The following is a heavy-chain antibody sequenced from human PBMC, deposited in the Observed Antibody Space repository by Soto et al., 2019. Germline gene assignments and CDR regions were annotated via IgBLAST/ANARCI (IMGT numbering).Heavy chain of an antibody. V-gene: IGHV1-46*01. J-gene: IGHJ6*02. D-gene: IGHD4-17*01. CDR1: GYTFTSYY. CDR2: INPSGGST. CDR3: ARVVYGDYPDYYYGIDV. Sequence: ASVKVSCKASGYTFTSYYMHWVRQAPGQGLEWMGIINPSGGSTSYAQKFQGRVTMTRDTSTSTVYMELSSLRSEDTAVYYCARVVYGDYPDYYYGIDVWAQGTTVTGSS.